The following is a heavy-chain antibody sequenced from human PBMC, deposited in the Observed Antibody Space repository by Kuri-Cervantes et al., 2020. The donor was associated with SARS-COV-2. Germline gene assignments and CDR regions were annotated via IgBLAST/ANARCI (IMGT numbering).Heavy chain of an antibody. Sequence: GESLKISCATSGFTFSTYSMNWVRQAPGKGLEWVSYISGSSSRIYCADSVKGRFTISRDYAKNSVYLQMKSLRAEDTAVYYCAKDIVVVSDGIAHYYYYYGMDVWGQGTTVTVSS. CDR1: GFTFSTYS. J-gene: IGHJ6*02. D-gene: IGHD2-2*02. CDR3: AKDIVVVSDGIAHYYYYYGMDV. CDR2: ISGSSSRI. V-gene: IGHV3-48*01.